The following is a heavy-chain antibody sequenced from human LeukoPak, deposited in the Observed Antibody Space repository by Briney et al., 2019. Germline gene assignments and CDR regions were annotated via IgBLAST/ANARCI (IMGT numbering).Heavy chain of an antibody. D-gene: IGHD5-18*01. CDR2: ISGGGGYI. V-gene: IGHV3-23*01. J-gene: IGHJ4*02. CDR1: GSTFSSYA. Sequence: GGSLRLSCAASGSTFSSYAMTWVRRAPGKGLEWVSAISGGGGYIYYGDSVKGRFTSSRDNSESTLYLQMNNLRAEDTAVYYCAKNRGTGMAFYDHWGQGTQVTVSS. CDR3: AKNRGTGMAFYDH.